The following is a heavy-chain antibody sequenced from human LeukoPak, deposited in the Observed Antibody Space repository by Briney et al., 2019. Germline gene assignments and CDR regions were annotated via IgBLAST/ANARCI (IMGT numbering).Heavy chain of an antibody. J-gene: IGHJ4*02. CDR1: GFTFSSYS. CDR2: ISSSSSTI. CDR3: ATVHDSSLDY. Sequence: GGSLRLSRAASGFTFSSYSMNWVRQAPGKGLEWVSYISSSSSTIYYADSVKGRFTISRDNAKNSLYLQMKSLRAEDTAVYYCATVHDSSLDYWGQGTLVTVSS. D-gene: IGHD1-1*01. V-gene: IGHV3-48*04.